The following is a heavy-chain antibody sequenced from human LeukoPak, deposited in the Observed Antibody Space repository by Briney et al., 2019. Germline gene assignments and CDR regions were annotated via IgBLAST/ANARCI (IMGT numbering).Heavy chain of an antibody. CDR2: ISSSSSTI. D-gene: IGHD3-22*01. CDR1: GFTFSSDS. J-gene: IGHJ4*02. CDR3: ARSSGSSYD. V-gene: IGHV3-48*04. Sequence: GGSLRLSCAASGFTFSSDSMNWVRQAPGKGLEWLSYISSSSSTIYYADSVKGRFTISRDNAKNSLYLQMNSLRAEDTAVYFCARSSGSSYDWGQGTLVTVSS.